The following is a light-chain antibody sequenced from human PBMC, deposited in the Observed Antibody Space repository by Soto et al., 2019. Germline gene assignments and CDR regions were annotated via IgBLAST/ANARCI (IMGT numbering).Light chain of an antibody. Sequence: SALAQPASVSGSPGPSIAISCTGTSGVVGGYNSVSWYQQHPGKAPKLMIYDVSNRPSGVSNRFSGSKSGNTASLTISGLQAEDEGDYYCSSYTTVGSYVFGTGTKATVL. J-gene: IGLJ1*01. CDR1: SGVVGGYNS. V-gene: IGLV2-14*01. CDR2: DVS. CDR3: SSYTTVGSYV.